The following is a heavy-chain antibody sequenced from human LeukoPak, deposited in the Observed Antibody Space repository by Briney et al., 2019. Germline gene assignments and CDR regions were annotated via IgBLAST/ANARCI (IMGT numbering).Heavy chain of an antibody. V-gene: IGHV4-61*02. J-gene: IGHJ4*02. Sequence: KPSETLSLTCTVSGGSISSGSYYWTWIRQPAGKGLEWIGRISTSGRTNFNPSLKSRVTISIDTSKNQFSLKLSSVTAADTAVYYCARVVASTSIDSWGQGTLVTVSS. D-gene: IGHD2-15*01. CDR3: ARVVASTSIDS. CDR2: ISTSGRT. CDR1: GGSISSGSYY.